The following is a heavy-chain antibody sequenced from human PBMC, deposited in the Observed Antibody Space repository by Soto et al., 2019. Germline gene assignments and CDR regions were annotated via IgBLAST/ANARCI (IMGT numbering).Heavy chain of an antibody. CDR1: GGTFNSYS. CDR3: TRRGRKSANWFDP. J-gene: IGHJ5*02. V-gene: IGHV1-69*06. CDR2: IIPMSGRP. Sequence: QVQLVQYGAEVKTPGSSVKVSCKASGGTFNSYSIDWVRQAPGQGFEWMGGIIPMSGRPNYAQRFQGRGPFSAEKSTNTVYMEVNSLTHEDTAVYYCTRRGRKSANWFDPWGQGTLVTVSS.